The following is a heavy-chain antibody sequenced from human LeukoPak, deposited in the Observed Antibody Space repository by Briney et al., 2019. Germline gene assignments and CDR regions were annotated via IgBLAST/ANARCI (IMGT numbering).Heavy chain of an antibody. V-gene: IGHV1-18*01. D-gene: IGHD3-10*01. Sequence: ASVKVSCKASGYTFTSYGINWVRQAPGQGLEWMGWISTYNGNANYAQKLQGRVTMTTDTSTSTAYMELRSLRSDDTAVYYCARDREGYYGSGTYEYYFDYWGQGTLVTVSS. J-gene: IGHJ4*02. CDR1: GYTFTSYG. CDR3: ARDREGYYGSGTYEYYFDY. CDR2: ISTYNGNA.